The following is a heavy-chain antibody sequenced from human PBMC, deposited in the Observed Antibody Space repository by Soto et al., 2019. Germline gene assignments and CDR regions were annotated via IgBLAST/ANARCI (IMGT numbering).Heavy chain of an antibody. CDR2: IYTSRST. J-gene: IGHJ3*02. CDR1: GGSISSYY. V-gene: IGHV4-4*07. CDR3: ASLGTTVTTRRNLNAFDI. Sequence: SETLSLTCTVSGGSISSYYWSWIRQPAGKGLEWIGRIYTSRSTNYNPSLKSRVTMSVDTSKNQFSLKLSSVTAADTAVYYCASLGTTVTTRRNLNAFDIWGQGTMVTVSS. D-gene: IGHD4-17*01.